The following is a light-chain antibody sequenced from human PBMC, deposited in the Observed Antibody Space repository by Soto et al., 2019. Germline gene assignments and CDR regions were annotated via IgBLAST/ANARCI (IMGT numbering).Light chain of an antibody. J-gene: IGLJ1*01. CDR1: TSDIAGYNY. Sequence: QSVLAQPASVSGSPGQSITISCTGTTSDIAGYNYVSWYQQHPGKAPKLLIYEVTSRASGVSHRFSGSKSGNTASLTISGLQAEDEADYYCSSFTSSITYVFGTGTKVTVL. CDR2: EVT. CDR3: SSFTSSITYV. V-gene: IGLV2-14*01.